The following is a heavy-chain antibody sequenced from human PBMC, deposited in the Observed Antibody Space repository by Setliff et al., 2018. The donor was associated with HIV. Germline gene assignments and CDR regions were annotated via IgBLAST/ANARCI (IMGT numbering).Heavy chain of an antibody. CDR2: YYSGGSR. J-gene: IGHJ6*03. CDR3: AKSRVSHTVFGGEYQHYYFMDF. D-gene: IGHD3-3*01. CDR1: GLSVTGNY. Sequence: GSLRLSCAVSGLSVTGNYMSWVRQAPGKGLEWVSVYYSGGSRYYADPVRGRFTISRDRSKNTLLLQMDSLRADDAGVYYCAKSRVSHTVFGGEYQHYYFMDFWGSGTTVTVSS. V-gene: IGHV3-53*01.